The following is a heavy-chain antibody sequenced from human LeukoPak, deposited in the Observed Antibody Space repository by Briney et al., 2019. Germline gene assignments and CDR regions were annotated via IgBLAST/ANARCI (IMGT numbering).Heavy chain of an antibody. CDR2: IYYSGST. J-gene: IGHJ3*02. CDR1: GGSISSGGYY. D-gene: IGHD3-22*01. CDR3: ARERSPYYYDSSGYAFDI. Sequence: SQTLSLTCTVSGGSISSGGYYWSWIRQHPGKGLEWIGYIYYSGSTYYNPSLKSRVTISVDTSKNQFSLKLSSVTAADTAVYYCARERSPYYYDSSGYAFDIWGQGTMVTVSS. V-gene: IGHV4-31*03.